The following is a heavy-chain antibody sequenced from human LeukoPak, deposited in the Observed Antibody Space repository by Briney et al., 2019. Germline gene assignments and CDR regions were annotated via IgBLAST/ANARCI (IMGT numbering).Heavy chain of an antibody. Sequence: PGGSLRLSCAASGFTFSSYAMSWVRQAPGKGLEWVAGISGNGGSTDYADSVKGRFTISRDNSKTTLYLQMNSLIAEDTAFYYWGKERYCDPPPYYVDVWGKGTTVTVSS. J-gene: IGHJ6*03. CDR2: ISGNGGST. V-gene: IGHV3-23*01. CDR1: GFTFSSYA. CDR3: GKERYCDPPPYYVDV. D-gene: IGHD3-9*01.